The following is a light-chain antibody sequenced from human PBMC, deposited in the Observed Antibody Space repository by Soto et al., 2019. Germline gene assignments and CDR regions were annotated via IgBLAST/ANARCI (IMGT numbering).Light chain of an antibody. V-gene: IGLV2-11*01. J-gene: IGLJ1*01. Sequence: QSALTQPRSVSGSPGQSVTISCTGTSSDVGGYNYVSWYQQHPGKXPXXMIYXVXXRXSXVXXXXSXXXXXXXXXXXISGLQAEDEADYYCCSYAGSYYVFGTGTKVTVL. CDR1: SSDVGGYNY. CDR2: XVX. CDR3: CSYAGSYYV.